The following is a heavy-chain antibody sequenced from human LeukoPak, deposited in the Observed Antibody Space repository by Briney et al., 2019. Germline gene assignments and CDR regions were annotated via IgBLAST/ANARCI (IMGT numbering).Heavy chain of an antibody. CDR1: GFTFSGSA. J-gene: IGHJ5*02. CDR2: IRSKANNYAT. D-gene: IGHD6-6*01. Sequence: GGSLILSCAASGFTFSGSAMHWVRQASGKGLEWVGRIRSKANNYATAYAASVKGRFTISRDDSKNTAYLQMNSLKTEDTAVYYCARNRYSSSSAWFDPWGQGTLVTVSS. CDR3: ARNRYSSSSAWFDP. V-gene: IGHV3-73*01.